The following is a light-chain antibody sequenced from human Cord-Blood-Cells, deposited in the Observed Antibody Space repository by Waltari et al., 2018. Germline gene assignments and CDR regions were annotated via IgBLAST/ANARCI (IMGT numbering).Light chain of an antibody. CDR1: QSVSSSY. CDR3: QQYGSSPMYT. V-gene: IGKV3-20*01. Sequence: EIVLTQSPGTLSLSPGERATLSCRASQSVSSSYLAWYQQNPGQAPRLLIYGASSRATGIPDSFSGSGSGTDFTLTISRLEPEDFAVYYCQQYGSSPMYTFGQGTKLEIK. CDR2: GAS. J-gene: IGKJ2*01.